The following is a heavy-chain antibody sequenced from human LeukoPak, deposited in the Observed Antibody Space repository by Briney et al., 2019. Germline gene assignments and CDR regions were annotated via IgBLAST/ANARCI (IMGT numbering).Heavy chain of an antibody. D-gene: IGHD3-10*01. J-gene: IGHJ4*02. Sequence: GGSLRLSCAASGFTFSSNSMNWVRQAPGKGLEWVSYISSSSSTIYYADSVKGRFTISRDNAKNSLYLQMNSLRAEDTAVYYCARDSDGGAFDYWGQGTLVTVSS. CDR2: ISSSSSTI. V-gene: IGHV3-48*04. CDR3: ARDSDGGAFDY. CDR1: GFTFSSNS.